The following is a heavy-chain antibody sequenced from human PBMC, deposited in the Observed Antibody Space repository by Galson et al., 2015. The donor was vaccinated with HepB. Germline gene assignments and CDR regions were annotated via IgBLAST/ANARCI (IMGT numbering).Heavy chain of an antibody. CDR2: IYYIGST. CDR3: ARANVLWFGEENWFDP. J-gene: IGHJ5*02. D-gene: IGHD3-10*01. V-gene: IGHV4-31*03. CDR1: GDSIGSGGYY. Sequence: TLSLTCSVSGDSIGSGGYYWSWIRQFPGKGLEWLGHIYYIGSTYYNSSLKSRIIISVDTSKNQFSLRLNSVTAADTAIYYCARANVLWFGEENWFDPWGQGMLVTVSS.